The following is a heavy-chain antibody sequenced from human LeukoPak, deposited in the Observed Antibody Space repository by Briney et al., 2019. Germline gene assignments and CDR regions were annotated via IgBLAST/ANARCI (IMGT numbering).Heavy chain of an antibody. Sequence: PGGSLRLSCAASGFTFDDYGMSWVRQAPGKGLEWVSGINWNGGSTGYADSVKGRFTISRDNAKNFLYLQMNSLRAEDTALYYCASANTYYYDSSGYPFDIWGQGTMVTVSS. J-gene: IGHJ3*02. CDR2: INWNGGST. CDR1: GFTFDDYG. V-gene: IGHV3-20*04. D-gene: IGHD3-22*01. CDR3: ASANTYYYDSSGYPFDI.